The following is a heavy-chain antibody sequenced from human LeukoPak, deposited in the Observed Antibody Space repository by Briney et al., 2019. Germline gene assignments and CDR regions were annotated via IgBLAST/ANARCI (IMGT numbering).Heavy chain of an antibody. J-gene: IGHJ5*02. CDR2: IYYSGST. V-gene: IGHV4-59*01. CDR1: GGSISSYY. Sequence: SETLSLTCTASGGSISSYYWSWIRQPPGKGLEWIGYIYYSGSTNYNPSLKSRVTISVDTSKNQFSLKLSSVTAADTAVYYCARVGVVRGVIISTADWFDPWGQGTLVTVSS. CDR3: ARVGVVRGVIISTADWFDP. D-gene: IGHD3-10*01.